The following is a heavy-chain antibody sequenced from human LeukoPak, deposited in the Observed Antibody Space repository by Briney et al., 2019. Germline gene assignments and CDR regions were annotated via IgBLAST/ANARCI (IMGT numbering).Heavy chain of an antibody. CDR2: VASSGTTK. Sequence: GGSQRLSCAASGFSFNTYEMNWVRQAPGKGLEWISYVASSGTTKYYADSVQGRFTISRDNAKNSLYLQMNSLRVEDTAVYYCARGGWHYVFNYWGQGTLVTVSS. CDR1: GFSFNTYE. D-gene: IGHD6-19*01. CDR3: ARGGWHYVFNY. J-gene: IGHJ4*02. V-gene: IGHV3-48*03.